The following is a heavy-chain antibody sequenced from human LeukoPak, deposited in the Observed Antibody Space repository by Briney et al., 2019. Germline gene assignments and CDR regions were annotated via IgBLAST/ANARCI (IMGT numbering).Heavy chain of an antibody. CDR1: GFTFSSYG. J-gene: IGHJ4*02. D-gene: IGHD6-13*01. CDR2: IYSGGST. CDR3: ARAKVAAAVYFDY. Sequence: GGSLRLSCAASGFTFSSYGMHWVRQAPGKGLDWVSVIYSGGSTYYADSVKGRFTISRDNSKNTLYLQMNSLRAEDTAVYYCARAKVAAAVYFDYWGQGTLVTVSS. V-gene: IGHV3-66*01.